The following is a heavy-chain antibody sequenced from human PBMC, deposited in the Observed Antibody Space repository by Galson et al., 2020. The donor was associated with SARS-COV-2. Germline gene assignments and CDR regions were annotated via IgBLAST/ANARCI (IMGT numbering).Heavy chain of an antibody. D-gene: IGHD3-3*01. Sequence: SQTLSLTCAVYGGSFSDNYWSWIRQPPGEGLEWIGEINHRGSTEYNPSFKSRVTISVDKSKNQFSLKLSSVTAADTAVYYCARGAFGVGHFDHWGQGALLTVSS. V-gene: IGHV4-34*01. CDR1: GGSFSDNY. CDR2: INHRGST. J-gene: IGHJ4*02. CDR3: ARGAFGVGHFDH.